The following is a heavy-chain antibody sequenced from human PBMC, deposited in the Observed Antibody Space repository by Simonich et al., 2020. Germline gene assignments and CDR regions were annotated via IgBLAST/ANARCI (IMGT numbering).Heavy chain of an antibody. CDR3: ARQRVLMVYAIDY. D-gene: IGHD2-8*01. J-gene: IGHJ4*02. CDR2: IYYSGSN. CDR1: GGSISSSSYY. V-gene: IGHV4-39*01. Sequence: QLQLQESGPGLVKPSETLSLTCTVSGGSISSSSYYWDWLRQPPGKGLEWIGSIYYSGSNYYNPSRKSRVTISVDTSKNQFSLKLSSVTAADTAVYYCARQRVLMVYAIDYWGQGTLVTVSS.